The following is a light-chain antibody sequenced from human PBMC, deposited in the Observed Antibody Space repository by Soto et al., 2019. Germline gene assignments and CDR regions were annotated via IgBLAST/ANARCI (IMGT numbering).Light chain of an antibody. CDR3: QQYASSRT. Sequence: EIVLTQSPVTLSLSAGERATLSCRASQSFSSRYLAWYQQKPGQAPRLLIYAASSRATGIPDRFSGSGSGTDFTLTISRLEPEDFAVYYCQQYASSRTFGTGTKVE. CDR2: AAS. J-gene: IGKJ1*01. CDR1: QSFSSRY. V-gene: IGKV3-20*01.